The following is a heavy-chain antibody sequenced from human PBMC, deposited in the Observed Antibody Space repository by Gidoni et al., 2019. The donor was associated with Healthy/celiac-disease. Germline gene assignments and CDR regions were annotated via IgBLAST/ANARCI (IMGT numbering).Heavy chain of an antibody. D-gene: IGHD2-15*01. CDR2: MNSDGSST. CDR3: ARNRRYCSGGSCYSEFWFDP. CDR1: GFTFSSYW. Sequence: EVQLVESGGGLVQPGGSLRLSCAASGFTFSSYWMPWVRQAPGTGLVWVSRMNSDGSSTSYADSVKGRFTISRDNAKNTLYLQMNSLRAEDTAVYYCARNRRYCSGGSCYSEFWFDPWGQGTLVTVSS. J-gene: IGHJ5*02. V-gene: IGHV3-74*01.